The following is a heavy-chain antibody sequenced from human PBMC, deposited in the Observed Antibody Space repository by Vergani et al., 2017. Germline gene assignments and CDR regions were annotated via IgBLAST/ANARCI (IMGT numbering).Heavy chain of an antibody. CDR3: ARDRGGMIVVVSDRYYFDY. D-gene: IGHD3-22*01. Sequence: QVQLVQSGAEVKKPGSSVKVSCKASGGTFSSYAIGWVRQAPGQGLEWMGRIIPIFGTANYAQKFQGRVTITADESTSTAYMELSSLRSEDTAVYYCARDRGGMIVVVSDRYYFDYWGQGTLVTVSS. J-gene: IGHJ4*02. CDR1: GGTFSSYA. CDR2: IIPIFGTA. V-gene: IGHV1-69*18.